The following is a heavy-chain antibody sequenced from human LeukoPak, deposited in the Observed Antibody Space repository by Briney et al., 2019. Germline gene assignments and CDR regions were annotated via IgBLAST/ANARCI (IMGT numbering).Heavy chain of an antibody. V-gene: IGHV1-8*03. D-gene: IGHD3-22*01. CDR2: MNPNSGNT. Sequence: ASVKVSCKASGYTFTSYDINWVRQATGQGLEWMGWMNPNSGNTGYAQKFQGRVTITRNTSISTAYMELSSLRSEDTAVYYCAREGYYDSSGYYNDAFDIWGQGTMVTVSS. CDR1: GYTFTSYD. J-gene: IGHJ3*02. CDR3: AREGYYDSSGYYNDAFDI.